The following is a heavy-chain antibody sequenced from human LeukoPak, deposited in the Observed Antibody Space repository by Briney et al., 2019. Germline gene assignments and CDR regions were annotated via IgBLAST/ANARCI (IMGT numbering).Heavy chain of an antibody. CDR3: ARVSPYDSSGYYYYYGMDV. D-gene: IGHD3-22*01. CDR1: GGSISSYY. V-gene: IGHV4-59*01. CDR2: ICYSGST. J-gene: IGHJ6*02. Sequence: SETLSLTCTVSGGSISSYYWSWIRQPPGKGLEWIGYICYSGSTNYNPSLKSRVTISVDTSKNQFSLKLSSVTAADTAVYYCARVSPYDSSGYYYYYGMDVWGQGTTVTVSS.